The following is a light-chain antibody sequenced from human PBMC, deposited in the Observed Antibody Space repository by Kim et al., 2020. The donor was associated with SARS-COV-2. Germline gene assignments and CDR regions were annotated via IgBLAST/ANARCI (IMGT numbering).Light chain of an antibody. Sequence: SPGERATPSCRASQSVSSSYLAWYQQKPGQAPRLLMHGASTRATGIPDRFSGSGSGTDFTLTISRLEPEDFAVYYCQHYGRSAPYPFGQGTKLEI. CDR3: QHYGRSAPYP. CDR2: GAS. CDR1: QSVSSSY. J-gene: IGKJ2*01. V-gene: IGKV3-20*01.